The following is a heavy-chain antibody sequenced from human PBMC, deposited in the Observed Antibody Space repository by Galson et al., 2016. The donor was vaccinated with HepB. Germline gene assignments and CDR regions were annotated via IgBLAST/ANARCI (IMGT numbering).Heavy chain of an antibody. CDR1: GISLNNYW. Sequence: SLRLSCAVSGISLNNYWMHWVRQVPGKGLVWVARIDHEGRGTSYADSVRGRFTMSRDSAKSTVYLQMDSLRTEDTAVYYCVTVVEYWGKGSRVTVSS. J-gene: IGHJ4*02. CDR2: IDHEGRGT. V-gene: IGHV3-74*01. CDR3: VTVVEY.